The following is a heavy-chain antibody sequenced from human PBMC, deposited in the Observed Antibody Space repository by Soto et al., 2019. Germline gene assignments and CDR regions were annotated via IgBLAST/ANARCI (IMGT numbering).Heavy chain of an antibody. D-gene: IGHD1-26*01. Sequence: PGGALRLSCTASGFRISDNYMSWIRQAPGKGLEWVSYISSSGFTTYYADSVKGRFTVSRDNAKNSLYLQMNSLRAEDTAVYYCAREGQWDQRLDYWGQGTQVPVYS. CDR2: ISSSGFTT. J-gene: IGHJ4*02. V-gene: IGHV3-11*01. CDR3: AREGQWDQRLDY. CDR1: GFRISDNY.